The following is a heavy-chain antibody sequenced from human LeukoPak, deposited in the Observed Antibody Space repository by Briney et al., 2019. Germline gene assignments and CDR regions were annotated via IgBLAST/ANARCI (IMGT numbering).Heavy chain of an antibody. CDR1: GYTFTSYY. D-gene: IGHD3-22*01. CDR3: ARDLNYDSSGYCFSGY. CDR2: INPSGGST. J-gene: IGHJ4*02. V-gene: IGHV1-46*01. Sequence: GASVKVSCKASGYTFTSYYMHWVRQAPGQGLEWMGIINPSGGSTSYAQKFQGRVTMTRDTSTSTVYMELSSLRSEDTAVYYCARDLNYDSSGYCFSGYWGQGTLVTVSS.